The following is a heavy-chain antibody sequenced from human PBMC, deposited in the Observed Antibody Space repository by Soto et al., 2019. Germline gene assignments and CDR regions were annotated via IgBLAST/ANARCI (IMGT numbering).Heavy chain of an antibody. D-gene: IGHD3-3*01. CDR1: GFTFSSYS. Sequence: GGSLRLSCAASGFTFSSYSMNWVRQAPGKGLEWVSYISSSSSTIYYADSVKGRFTISRDNAKNSLYLQMNSLRDEDTAVYYCARDNYDFWSGLSYGMDVWGQGTTVTVS. CDR2: ISSSSSTI. V-gene: IGHV3-48*02. J-gene: IGHJ6*02. CDR3: ARDNYDFWSGLSYGMDV.